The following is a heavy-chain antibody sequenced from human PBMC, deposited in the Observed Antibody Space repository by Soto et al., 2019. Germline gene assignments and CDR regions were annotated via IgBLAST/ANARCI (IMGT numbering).Heavy chain of an antibody. CDR1: GFTFSSYA. D-gene: IGHD6-19*01. V-gene: IGHV3-23*01. CDR2: ISGSGGST. Sequence: EVQLLESGGGLVQPGGSLRLSCAASGFTFSSYAMSWVRQAPGKGLEWVSAISGSGGSTYYADSVKGRFTISRDNSKNTLYLQMNSPRAEYTAVYYCAKVWGVAVAEDYSGMDVWGQGTTFTFSS. CDR3: AKVWGVAVAEDYSGMDV. J-gene: IGHJ6*02.